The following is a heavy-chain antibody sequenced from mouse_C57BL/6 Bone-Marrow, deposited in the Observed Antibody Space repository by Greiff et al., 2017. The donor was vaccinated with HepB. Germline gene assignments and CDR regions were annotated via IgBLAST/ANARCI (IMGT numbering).Heavy chain of an antibody. V-gene: IGHV1-82*01. CDR3: ARGLLAYYFDY. J-gene: IGHJ2*01. CDR1: GYAFSSSW. CDR2: IYPGDGDT. Sequence: QVQLQQSGPELVKPGASVKISCKASGYAFSSSWMNWVKQRPGTGLEWIGRIYPGDGDTNYNGKFKGKATLTADKSSSTAYMQLSSLTSEDSAVYFCARGLLAYYFDYWGQGTTLTVSS.